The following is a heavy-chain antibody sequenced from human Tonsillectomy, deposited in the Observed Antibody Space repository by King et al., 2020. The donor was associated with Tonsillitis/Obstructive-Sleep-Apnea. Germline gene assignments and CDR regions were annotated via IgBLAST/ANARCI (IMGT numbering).Heavy chain of an antibody. D-gene: IGHD2-21*01. CDR3: ARAQTAWVWFDP. CDR1: GYTFISYY. V-gene: IGHV1-46*01. CDR2: INPSGGST. Sequence: QLVQSGAEVKKPGASVKVSCKASGYTFISYYIHWVRQAPGQGLEWMGIINPSGGSTSYAQKFQGRVTMTRDTSTSTVYMELSSLRSEDTAVYYCARAQTAWVWFDPWGQGTLVTVSS. J-gene: IGHJ5*02.